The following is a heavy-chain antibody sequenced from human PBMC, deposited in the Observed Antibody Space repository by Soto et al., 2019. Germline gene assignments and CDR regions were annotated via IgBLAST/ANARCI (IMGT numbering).Heavy chain of an antibody. V-gene: IGHV1-2*02. Sequence: GASVKVSCKASGYTFTGHYMHWVRQAPGQGLEWMGWINPNSGGTNYAQKFQGRVTMTRDTSISTAYMELSRLRSDDTAVYYCARSFQRGYSYGYGYWGQGTLVTVSS. J-gene: IGHJ4*02. D-gene: IGHD5-18*01. CDR3: ARSFQRGYSYGYGY. CDR2: INPNSGGT. CDR1: GYTFTGHY.